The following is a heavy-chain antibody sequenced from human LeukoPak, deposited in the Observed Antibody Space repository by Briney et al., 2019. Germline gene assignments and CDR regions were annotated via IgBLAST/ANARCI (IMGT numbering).Heavy chain of an antibody. CDR1: GGSISSSSYY. CDR2: IYYSGST. V-gene: IGHV4-39*07. Sequence: PSETLSLTCTVSGGSISSSSYYWGWTRQPPGKGLEWIGSIYYSGSTYYNPSLKSRVTISVDTSKNQFSLKLSSVTAADTAVYYCATQWFGEQPSTYYYYYGMDVWGQGTTVTVSS. D-gene: IGHD3-10*01. J-gene: IGHJ6*02. CDR3: ATQWFGEQPSTYYYYYGMDV.